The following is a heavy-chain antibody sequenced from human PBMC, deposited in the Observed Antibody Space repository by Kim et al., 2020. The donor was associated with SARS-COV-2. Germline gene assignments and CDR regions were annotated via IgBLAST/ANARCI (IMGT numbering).Heavy chain of an antibody. Sequence: YSQKFQGRGTIHRGTSASKVYMELSSLRSEDTALYYCARDWYNWNYYGMDVWGQGTTVTVSS. J-gene: IGHJ6*02. D-gene: IGHD1-20*01. CDR3: ARDWYNWNYYGMDV. V-gene: IGHV1-3*01.